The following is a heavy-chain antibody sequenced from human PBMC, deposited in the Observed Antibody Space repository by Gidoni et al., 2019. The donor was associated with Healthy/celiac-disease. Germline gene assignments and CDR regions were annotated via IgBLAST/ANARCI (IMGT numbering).Heavy chain of an antibody. V-gene: IGHV1-18*04. Sequence: QVQLVPSGAEVKKPGASVKVSCKASGYTFTSYGISWVRQAPGQGLEWMGWISAYNGNTNYAQKLQGRVTMTTDTSTSTAYMELRSLRSDDTAVYYCARDRSGSSSFLYYYYYGMDVWGQGTTVTVSS. J-gene: IGHJ6*02. D-gene: IGHD6-6*01. CDR2: ISAYNGNT. CDR1: GYTFTSYG. CDR3: ARDRSGSSSFLYYYYYGMDV.